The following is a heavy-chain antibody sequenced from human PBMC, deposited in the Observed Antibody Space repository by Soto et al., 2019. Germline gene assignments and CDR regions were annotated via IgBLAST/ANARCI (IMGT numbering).Heavy chain of an antibody. D-gene: IGHD6-19*01. CDR2: VYYTGST. J-gene: IGHJ4*02. CDR1: GGFISGSY. Sequence: SESLSLTCSLSGGFISGSYCSWIRQSPGNGLEWLGYVYYTGSTNYSPSLRSRVSISVDTSKNEFSLRLSSVTDADTAVYFCARSVAVSGAHIDFWGQGTQVTVSS. V-gene: IGHV4-59*01. CDR3: ARSVAVSGAHIDF.